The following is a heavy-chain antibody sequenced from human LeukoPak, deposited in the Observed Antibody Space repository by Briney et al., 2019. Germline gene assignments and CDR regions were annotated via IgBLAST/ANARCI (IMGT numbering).Heavy chain of an antibody. CDR3: AREWLIDIGETTLHFES. V-gene: IGHV3-7*01. CDR1: GFSQIDYW. CDR2: INQEDTER. J-gene: IGHJ4*02. D-gene: IGHD5-12*01. Sequence: GGSLRLSCVTSGFSQIDYWLRGVRQAPGMGPEWVANINQEDTERYYVDSVKGRFIISRDNSKNSVYLQMNRLRAEDTAIYYCAREWLIDIGETTLHFESWGQGALVTVSS.